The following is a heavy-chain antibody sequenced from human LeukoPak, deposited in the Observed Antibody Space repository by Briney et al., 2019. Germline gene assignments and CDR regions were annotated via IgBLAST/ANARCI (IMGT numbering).Heavy chain of an antibody. CDR1: GFTFSSYW. Sequence: PGGSLRLSCAASGFTFSSYWMTWVRQAPGKRLEWVANMNQDGSEKDYVDSVKGRFTISRDNARNSLYLQMGSLRAEDTAVYYCATYTHWVAGDVWGQGTTVTVSS. J-gene: IGHJ6*02. CDR2: MNQDGSEK. CDR3: ATYTHWVAGDV. D-gene: IGHD3-16*01. V-gene: IGHV3-7*01.